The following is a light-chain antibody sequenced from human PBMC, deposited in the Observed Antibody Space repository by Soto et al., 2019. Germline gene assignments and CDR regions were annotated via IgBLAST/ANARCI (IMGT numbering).Light chain of an antibody. J-gene: IGKJ1*01. CDR3: QQYNSYSSGP. V-gene: IGKV1-5*03. CDR1: QSIRSW. CDR2: LAS. Sequence: DIQMTQSPSTLSASVGDRVTITCRASQSIRSWLAWYQQKPGKAPKLLIYLASSLESGVPSRFSGSGSGTEFTLTISSLQSDDFATYYCQQYNSYSSGPFGQGTKVEIK.